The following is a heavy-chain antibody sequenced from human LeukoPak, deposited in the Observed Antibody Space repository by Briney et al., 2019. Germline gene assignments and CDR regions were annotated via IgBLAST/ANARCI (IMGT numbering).Heavy chain of an antibody. V-gene: IGHV4-34*01. J-gene: IGHJ4*02. Sequence: SETLSLTCAVYGGSFSGYYWSWIRQPPGKGLEWIGEISHSGSTNYNPSLKSRVTISVDTSKNQFSLKLSSVTAADTAVYYCARANTYYYGSGSSVDYWGQGTLVTVSS. D-gene: IGHD3-10*01. CDR2: ISHSGST. CDR1: GGSFSGYY. CDR3: ARANTYYYGSGSSVDY.